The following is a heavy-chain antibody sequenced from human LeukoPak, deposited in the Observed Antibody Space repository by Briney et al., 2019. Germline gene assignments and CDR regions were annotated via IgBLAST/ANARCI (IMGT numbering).Heavy chain of an antibody. J-gene: IGHJ4*02. CDR3: ARGLGNDGIFDY. CDR1: GYTFTNYD. CDR2: MNPNSGNI. D-gene: IGHD1-1*01. Sequence: ASVKVSCKASGYTFTNYDINWVRQATGQGLEWMGWMNPNSGNIGYAQKFRGRVTMTRNTSISTAYMELSSLRSEDTAVYYCARGLGNDGIFDYWGQGTLVTVSS. V-gene: IGHV1-8*01.